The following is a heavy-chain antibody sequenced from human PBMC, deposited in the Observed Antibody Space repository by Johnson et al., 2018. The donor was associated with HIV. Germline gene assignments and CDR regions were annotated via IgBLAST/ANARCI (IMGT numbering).Heavy chain of an antibody. V-gene: IGHV3-7*05. CDR1: GFTFSNFW. Sequence: VQLVESGGGVVRPGGSLRLSCAASGFTFSNFWMSWVRQAPGKGLEWVANIKQGGREKYFVDSLKGRFIISRDNAKNSLYLQMNSLRAEDTAVYYCATLNGHAFDIWGQGTMVTVSS. CDR3: ATLNGHAFDI. J-gene: IGHJ3*02. CDR2: IKQGGREK.